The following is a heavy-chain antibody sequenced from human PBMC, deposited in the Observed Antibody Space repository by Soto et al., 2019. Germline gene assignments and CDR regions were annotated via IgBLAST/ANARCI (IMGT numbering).Heavy chain of an antibody. Sequence: SETLSLTCAVYGGSFSGYYWSWIRQPPGKGLERIGEINHSGSTNYNPSLKSRVTISVETSKNQFSLKLSSVNAADTAVYYCASLSSYYDFWSGWNWFDPWGQGTLVTVSS. J-gene: IGHJ5*02. V-gene: IGHV4-34*01. CDR3: ASLSSYYDFWSGWNWFDP. CDR2: INHSGST. D-gene: IGHD3-3*01. CDR1: GGSFSGYY.